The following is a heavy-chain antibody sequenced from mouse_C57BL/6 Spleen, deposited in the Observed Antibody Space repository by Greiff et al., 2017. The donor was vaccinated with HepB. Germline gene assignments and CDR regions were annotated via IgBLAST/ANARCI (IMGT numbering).Heavy chain of an antibody. CDR1: GFTFSSYA. D-gene: IGHD1-1*01. CDR3: ARDNYGSSYRFDY. J-gene: IGHJ2*01. CDR2: ISDGGSYT. Sequence: EVKLEESGGGLVKPGGSLKLSCAASGFTFSSYAMSWVRQTPEKRLEWVATISDGGSYTYYPDNVKGRFTISRDNAKNNLYLQMSHLKSEDTAMYYCARDNYGSSYRFDYWGQGTTLTVSS. V-gene: IGHV5-4*01.